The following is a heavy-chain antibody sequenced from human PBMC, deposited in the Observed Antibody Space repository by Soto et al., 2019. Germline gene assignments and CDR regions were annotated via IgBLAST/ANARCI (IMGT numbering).Heavy chain of an antibody. J-gene: IGHJ4*02. CDR2: IIPILGIA. Sequence: SVEATCKARGGTLSSNASRSVRQATGQGLEWMGRIIPILGIANYAQKFQGRVTITADKSTSTAYMELSSLRSEDTAVYYCQLYGDYAFDYWGQGTLVTVSS. D-gene: IGHD4-17*01. V-gene: IGHV1-69*04. CDR1: GGTLSSNA. CDR3: QLYGDYAFDY.